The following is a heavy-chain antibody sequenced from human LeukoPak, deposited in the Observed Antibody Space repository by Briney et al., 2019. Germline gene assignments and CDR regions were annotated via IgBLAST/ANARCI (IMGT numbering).Heavy chain of an antibody. D-gene: IGHD3-22*01. CDR2: IYWDDGK. CDR1: GFSLSTHEVG. Sequence: SGPTLVKPPQTLTLTCTFSGFSLSTHEVGVGWIRQPPRKALEWLALIYWDDGKRYSPSLKSRLTITKDTSKNQVVLTMTNMDPVDTATYYCARRSSYYDSSGYDYWGQGTLVTVSS. V-gene: IGHV2-5*02. CDR3: ARRSSYYDSSGYDY. J-gene: IGHJ4*02.